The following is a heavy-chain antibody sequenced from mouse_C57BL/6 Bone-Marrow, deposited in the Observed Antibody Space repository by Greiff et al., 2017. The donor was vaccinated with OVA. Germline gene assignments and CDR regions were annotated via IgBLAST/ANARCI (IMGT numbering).Heavy chain of an antibody. D-gene: IGHD1-1*01. J-gene: IGHJ2*01. V-gene: IGHV5-9*01. Sequence: DVMLVESGGGLVKPGGSLKLSCAASGFTFSSYTMSWVRQTSEKRLEWVATISGGGGNTYYPDSVKGRFTISRDNAKNTLYLQMSSLRSEDTALYYCASHYYGSRFDYWGQGTTLTVSS. CDR3: ASHYYGSRFDY. CDR1: GFTFSSYT. CDR2: ISGGGGNT.